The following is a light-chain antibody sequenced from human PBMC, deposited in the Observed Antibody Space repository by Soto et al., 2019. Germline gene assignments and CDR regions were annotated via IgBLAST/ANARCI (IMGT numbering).Light chain of an antibody. CDR1: LSVSNSY. CDR3: QQYGSSPHT. Sequence: EIVLTQSPGTLSLSPGERATLSCRASLSVSNSYLAWYQQKPGQAPRLLIYGASSRATGIPDRFSGSGSGTDFTLTISRLEPEDFSVYYCQQYGSSPHTFGQGTRLEIK. J-gene: IGKJ5*01. CDR2: GAS. V-gene: IGKV3-20*01.